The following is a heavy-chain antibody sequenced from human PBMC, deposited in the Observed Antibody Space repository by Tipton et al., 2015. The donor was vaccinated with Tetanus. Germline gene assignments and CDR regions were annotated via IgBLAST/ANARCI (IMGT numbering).Heavy chain of an antibody. CDR2: IYYSGST. CDR1: GGSISSYY. CDR3: ARGGEYPTYFDI. V-gene: IGHV4-59*01. Sequence: TLSLTCTVSGGSISSYYWSWIRQPPGKGLEWIGYIYYSGSTNYNPSLKSRVTISVDTSKNQFSLKLSSVTAADTAVYYCARGGEYPTYFDIWGRGTLVSVSS. D-gene: IGHD2-2*01. J-gene: IGHJ2*01.